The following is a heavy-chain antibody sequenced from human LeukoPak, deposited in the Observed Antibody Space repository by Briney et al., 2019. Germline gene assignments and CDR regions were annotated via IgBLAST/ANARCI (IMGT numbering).Heavy chain of an antibody. CDR3: ATILWFGESFRLDP. CDR2: FDPEDGET. D-gene: IGHD3-10*01. CDR1: GYTLTELS. V-gene: IGHV1-24*01. Sequence: ASVKVSCKVSGYTLTELSMHWVGQAPGKGLEWMGDFDPEDGETIYAQKFQGRVTMTEDTSTDTAYMELSSLRSEDTAVYYCATILWFGESFRLDPWGQGTLVTVSS. J-gene: IGHJ5*02.